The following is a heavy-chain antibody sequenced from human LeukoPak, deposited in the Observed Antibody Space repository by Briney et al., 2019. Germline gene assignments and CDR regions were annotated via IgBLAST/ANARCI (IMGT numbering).Heavy chain of an antibody. CDR1: GYTFTGYY. CDR3: AADFPDSSGYFGDY. V-gene: IGHV1-2*06. Sequence: ASVKVSCKASGYTFTGYYMHWVRQAPGQGLEWMGRINPNSGGTNYAQKFQGRVTMTRDTSISTAYMELSRLRSDDTAVYYCAADFPDSSGYFGDYWGQGTLVTVSS. D-gene: IGHD3-22*01. CDR2: INPNSGGT. J-gene: IGHJ4*02.